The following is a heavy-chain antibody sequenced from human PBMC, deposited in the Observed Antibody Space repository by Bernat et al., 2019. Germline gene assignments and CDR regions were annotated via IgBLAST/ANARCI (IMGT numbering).Heavy chain of an antibody. J-gene: IGHJ3*02. CDR2: ISGSGGST. CDR3: AKYLMLPDGYLGNDAFDI. V-gene: IGHV3-23*04. Sequence: EVQLVESGGGLVQPGGSLRLSCAASGFTFSSYAMSWVRQAPGKGLEWVSAISGSGGSTYYADSVKGRFTISRDNSKNTLYLQMNSLRAKDTAVYYCAKYLMLPDGYLGNDAFDIWGQGTMVTVSS. CDR1: GFTFSSYA. D-gene: IGHD5-24*01.